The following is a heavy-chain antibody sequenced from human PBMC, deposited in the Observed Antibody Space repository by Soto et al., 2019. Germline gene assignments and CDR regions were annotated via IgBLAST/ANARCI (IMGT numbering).Heavy chain of an antibody. CDR2: IYYSGST. V-gene: IGHV4-30-4*01. CDR1: GGSISSGDYY. Sequence: QVQLQESGPGLVKPSQTLSLTCTVSGGSISSGDYYWSWIRQPPGKGLEWIGYIYYSGSTYYNPSLKSRVSISVDTSKNLFSLKLSSVTAADTAVYYCARVPVDDSNAYYPNCFDPWGQGTLVTVSS. CDR3: ARVPVDDSNAYYPNCFDP. D-gene: IGHD3-22*01. J-gene: IGHJ5*02.